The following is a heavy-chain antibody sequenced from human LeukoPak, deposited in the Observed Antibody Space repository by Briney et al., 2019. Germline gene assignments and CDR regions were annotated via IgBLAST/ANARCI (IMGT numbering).Heavy chain of an antibody. CDR2: ISGSGGST. V-gene: IGHV3-23*01. J-gene: IGHJ4*02. Sequence: PGGSLRLSCAASGFTVSSNYMSWVHQAPGKGLEWVSAISGSGGSTYYADSVKGRFTISRDNSKNTLYLQMNSLRAEDTAVYYCAKDFVRWLRSPTFNVLDYWGQGTLVTVSS. D-gene: IGHD5-12*01. CDR1: GFTVSSNY. CDR3: AKDFVRWLRSPTFNVLDY.